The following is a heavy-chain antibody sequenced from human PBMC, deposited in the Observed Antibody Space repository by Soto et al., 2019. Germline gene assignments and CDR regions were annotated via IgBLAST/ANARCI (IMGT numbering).Heavy chain of an antibody. CDR3: ERVLPTFLEGLLNDAFDI. D-gene: IGHD3-3*02. CDR1: GFTFSSYW. Sequence: PGGSLRLSCAASGFTFSSYWMHWVRQAPGKGLVWVSRINSDGSSTSYADYVKGRFTISRDNAKNTLYLQMNSLRAEDTAVFYFERVLPTFLEGLLNDAFDIWGQGTMVTVSS. J-gene: IGHJ3*02. CDR2: INSDGSST. V-gene: IGHV3-74*01.